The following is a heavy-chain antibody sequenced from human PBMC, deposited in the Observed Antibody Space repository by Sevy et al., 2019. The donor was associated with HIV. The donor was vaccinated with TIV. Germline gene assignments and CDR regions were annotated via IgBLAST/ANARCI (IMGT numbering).Heavy chain of an antibody. CDR2: IIPIFGTA. D-gene: IGHD2-2*02. CDR3: ARDPKNIVVVPAAIQAGNWNRYYYYGMDV. CDR1: GGTFSSYA. J-gene: IGHJ6*02. Sequence: ASVKVSCKASGGTFSSYAISWVRQAPGQGLEWMGGIIPIFGTANYAQKFQGRVTITADESTSTAYMELGSLRSEDTVVYYCARDPKNIVVVPAAIQAGNWNRYYYYGMDVRGQGTTVTVSS. V-gene: IGHV1-69*13.